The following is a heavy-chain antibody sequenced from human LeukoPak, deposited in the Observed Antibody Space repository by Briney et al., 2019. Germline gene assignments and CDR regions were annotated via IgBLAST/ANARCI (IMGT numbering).Heavy chain of an antibody. Sequence: SETLSLTCTVSGGSISSAPYYWAWIRHPPGKGMEWIGSISYSGSPYYTPSLKSRVTISVDPSKKQFSLKMGSVTAADTAVYHCATFEGATWGQGTLVTVSS. V-gene: IGHV4-39*01. CDR1: GGSISSAPYY. J-gene: IGHJ5*02. CDR2: ISYSGSP. D-gene: IGHD3-10*01. CDR3: ATFEGAT.